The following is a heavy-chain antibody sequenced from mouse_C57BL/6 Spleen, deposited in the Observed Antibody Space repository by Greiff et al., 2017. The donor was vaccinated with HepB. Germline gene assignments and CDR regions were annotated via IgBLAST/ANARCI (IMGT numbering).Heavy chain of an antibody. Sequence: VKVVESGAELVRPGASVKLSCKASGYTFTDYYINWVKQRPGQGLEWIARIYPGSGNTYYNEKFKGKATLTAEKSSSTAYMQLSSLTSEDSAVYFCARRTYYSNYDAMDYWGQGTSVTVSS. CDR3: ARRTYYSNYDAMDY. J-gene: IGHJ4*01. V-gene: IGHV1-76*01. D-gene: IGHD2-5*01. CDR2: IYPGSGNT. CDR1: GYTFTDYY.